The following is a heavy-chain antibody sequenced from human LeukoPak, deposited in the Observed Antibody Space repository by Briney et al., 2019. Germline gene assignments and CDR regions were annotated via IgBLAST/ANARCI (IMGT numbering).Heavy chain of an antibody. CDR1: GFTVSSNY. CDR3: ARGGLIVGATGFDY. J-gene: IGHJ4*02. CDR2: IYSGGST. Sequence: GGSLRLSCAASGFTVSSNYMNWVRQAPGKGLEWVSVIYSGGSTYYADSVKGRFTISRDNSKNTLYLQMNGLRAEDTAVYYCARGGLIVGATGFDYWGQGTLVTVSS. D-gene: IGHD1-26*01. V-gene: IGHV3-53*01.